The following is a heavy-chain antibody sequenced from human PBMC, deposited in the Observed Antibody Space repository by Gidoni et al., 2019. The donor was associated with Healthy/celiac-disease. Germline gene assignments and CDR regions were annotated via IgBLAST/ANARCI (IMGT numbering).Heavy chain of an antibody. V-gene: IGHV4-31*03. D-gene: IGHD6-19*01. Sequence: QVQLQESGPGPVKPSPTLSLTCTVSGGSISSGGYYWSWIRQHPGKGLEWIGYIYYSGSTYYNPSLKSRVTISVDTSKNQFSLKLSSVTAADTAVYYCARSIAVAGTWGRASPPNGMDVWGQGTTVTVSS. CDR1: GGSISSGGYY. J-gene: IGHJ6*02. CDR3: ARSIAVAGTWGRASPPNGMDV. CDR2: IYYSGST.